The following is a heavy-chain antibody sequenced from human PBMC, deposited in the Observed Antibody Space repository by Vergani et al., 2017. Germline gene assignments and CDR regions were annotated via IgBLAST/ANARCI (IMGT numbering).Heavy chain of an antibody. Sequence: QLHLQESGPGLVKPSETLSLTCTVSGGSITSRSYYLGWIRQPPGKGLEWIGNLYHSGCAYYNPSLKGRVTISVDTSKNQFSLEVTSVTTADTAIYFCARTESFILRYFHWALWGQGTLVTVSS. CDR2: LYHSGCA. D-gene: IGHD3-9*01. CDR3: ARTESFILRYFHWAL. CDR1: GGSITSRSYY. V-gene: IGHV4-39*01. J-gene: IGHJ4*02.